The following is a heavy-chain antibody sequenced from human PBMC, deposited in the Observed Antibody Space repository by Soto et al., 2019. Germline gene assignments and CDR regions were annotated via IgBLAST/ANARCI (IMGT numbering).Heavy chain of an antibody. CDR3: ARYYRGSGRYFFDY. CDR1: GFTFISSF. CDR2: INQDGGVT. J-gene: IGHJ4*02. D-gene: IGHD6-19*01. V-gene: IGHV3-7*03. Sequence: GPLRLSCVASGFTFISSFMGWIRQAPGKGLEWVANINQDGGVTYYVDSVEGRFTISRDNTKDSLYLQMNSLRGEDMAIYYCARYYRGSGRYFFDYWGQGTPVTVSS.